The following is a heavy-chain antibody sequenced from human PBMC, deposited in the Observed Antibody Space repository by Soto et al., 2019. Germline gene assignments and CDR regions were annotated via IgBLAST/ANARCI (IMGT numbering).Heavy chain of an antibody. CDR3: ARGSWVATTADYYFDY. J-gene: IGHJ4*01. CDR1: GYIFNNYA. Sequence: ASVKVSCKASGYIFNNYAIQWVRQALGQRLEWMGWINAGNGKTKYSQKLQGRVTVTRDTSASTAYMELSSLRSEDTAVYYCARGSWVATTADYYFDYWG. CDR2: INAGNGKT. D-gene: IGHD5-12*01. V-gene: IGHV1-3*01.